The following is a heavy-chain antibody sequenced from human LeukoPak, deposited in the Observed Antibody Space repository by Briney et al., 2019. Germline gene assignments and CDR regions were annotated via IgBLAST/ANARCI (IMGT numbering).Heavy chain of an antibody. V-gene: IGHV3-7*01. Sequence: GGSLRLSCAASGFTFSGYWMTWVRQAPGKGLEWVANIKQDGSEKYYVDSVKGRITISRDNAKNSLYLQMNSLRAEDTAVYYCARGPAAGNLLGYWGQGTLVTVSS. D-gene: IGHD6-19*01. CDR3: ARGPAAGNLLGY. CDR2: IKQDGSEK. J-gene: IGHJ4*02. CDR1: GFTFSGYW.